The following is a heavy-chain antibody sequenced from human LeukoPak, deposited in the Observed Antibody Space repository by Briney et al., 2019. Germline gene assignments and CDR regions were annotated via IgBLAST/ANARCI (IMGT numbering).Heavy chain of an antibody. CDR1: GYIFTNYW. V-gene: IGHV5-51*01. CDR3: AAENNGYTIKGVSY. Sequence: GESLKISCKGSGYIFTNYWIAWVRQMPGKGLEGMGIINPVNSDTRYSPSFQGQVTMSVDKSIETAYLQWSSLEAADTAMYYCAAENNGYTIKGVSYWGQGTLVTVSS. CDR2: INPVNSDT. D-gene: IGHD5-24*01. J-gene: IGHJ4*02.